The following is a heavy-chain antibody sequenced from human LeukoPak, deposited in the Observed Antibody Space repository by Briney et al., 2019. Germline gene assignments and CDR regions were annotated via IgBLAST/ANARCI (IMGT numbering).Heavy chain of an antibody. V-gene: IGHV4-59*08. Sequence: SETLSLTCAVSPLSVTNYYWSWIRQPPGKGLEWIGYIYYTGNTNYTPSLKSRVTLSLDTSKNQFSLRLNSVTATDTAVYYCARHASYFYSSPYADWGQGTLVTVSS. CDR1: PLSVTNYY. CDR3: ARHASYFYSSPYAD. CDR2: IYYTGNT. D-gene: IGHD3-22*01. J-gene: IGHJ4*02.